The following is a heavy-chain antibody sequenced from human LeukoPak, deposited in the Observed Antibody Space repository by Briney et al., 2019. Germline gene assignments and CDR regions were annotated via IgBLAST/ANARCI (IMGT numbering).Heavy chain of an antibody. J-gene: IGHJ4*02. CDR1: GGSITTTNW. D-gene: IGHD3-9*01. Sequence: SSGTLSLTCAVSGGSITTTNWWSWVRQPPGRGLEFIGYIYHSGATYYNPSLKSRVTISVDRPKDQFSLKLTSVTAADTAVYYCARGPNDILTGYYRTFFDYWGQGALVTVSS. V-gene: IGHV4-4*02. CDR3: ARGPNDILTGYYRTFFDY. CDR2: IYHSGAT.